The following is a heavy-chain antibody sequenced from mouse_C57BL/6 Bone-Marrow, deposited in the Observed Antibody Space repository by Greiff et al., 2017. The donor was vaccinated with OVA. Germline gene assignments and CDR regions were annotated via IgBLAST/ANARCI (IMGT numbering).Heavy chain of an antibody. J-gene: IGHJ2*01. Sequence: VQLQQSGADLAKPGASVKLSCKASGYTFTSYWMHWVKQRPGQGLDWIGYIIPGSGYTKYNQKFKDKATLTEDKSSSTAYMQRSSLTYEDSAVYYCARFGDIYYGYAFDYWAKAPLAQSPQ. CDR2: IIPGSGYT. D-gene: IGHD2-2*01. V-gene: IGHV1-7*01. CDR1: GYTFTSYW. CDR3: ARFGDIYYGYAFDY.